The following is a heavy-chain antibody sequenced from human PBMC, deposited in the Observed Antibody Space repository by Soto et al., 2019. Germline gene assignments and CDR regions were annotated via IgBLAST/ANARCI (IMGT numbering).Heavy chain of an antibody. V-gene: IGHV3-64*01. CDR1: GFSFSSYD. Sequence: EEQLVQSGGGLVQPGGSLRLSCAASGFSFSSYDLFWVRQAPGKGLEYVSAVSRNGINTYYANSVKGRFTISRDNSKNTIYLQMGTLRAKDMAVYYCAITYYAFDVWGKGTTVIVSS. J-gene: IGHJ6*04. D-gene: IGHD3-3*01. CDR3: AITYYAFDV. CDR2: VSRNGINT.